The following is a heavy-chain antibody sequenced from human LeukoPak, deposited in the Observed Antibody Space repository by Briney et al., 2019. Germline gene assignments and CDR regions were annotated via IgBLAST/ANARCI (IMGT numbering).Heavy chain of an antibody. J-gene: IGHJ4*02. D-gene: IGHD5-18*01. V-gene: IGHV3-30*04. CDR1: GFTFSSYA. CDR2: ISYDGSNK. CDR3: ARSTRGYSYGYAEFDS. Sequence: QPGGSLRLSCAASGFTFSSYAMHWVRQAPGKGLEWVAVISYDGSNKYYADSVKGRFTISRDNSKNTLYLQMNSLRAEDTAVYYCARSTRGYSYGYAEFDSWGQGTLVTVSS.